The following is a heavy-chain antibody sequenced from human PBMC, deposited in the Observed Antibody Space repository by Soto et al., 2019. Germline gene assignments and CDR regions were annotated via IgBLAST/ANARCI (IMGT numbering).Heavy chain of an antibody. CDR2: ISNTETAI. D-gene: IGHD1-1*01. CDR1: GFTFNNYE. CDR3: AREMPTNLPYFDL. V-gene: IGHV3-48*03. Sequence: EVQLVESGGGLVQPGGSLRLSCAASGFTFNNYEMHWVRQAPGKGLEWISYISNTETAIYYADSVTGRFTISRDNAKRSLYLQMNSLTVDDTAVYYCAREMPTNLPYFDLWGQGTLVTVSS. J-gene: IGHJ4*02.